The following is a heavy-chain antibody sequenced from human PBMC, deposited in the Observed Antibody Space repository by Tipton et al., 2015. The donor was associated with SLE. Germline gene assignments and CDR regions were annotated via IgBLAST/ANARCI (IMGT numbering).Heavy chain of an antibody. Sequence: SLRLSCVASGFTFSNYAMSWVRQAPGKGLEWVSGIRDTGTSTYYADSVMGRFTTSRDNSKDTLHLQMNSLRVEDTAVYYCARDQAGSLDYWGQGTLVTVSS. V-gene: IGHV3-23*01. CDR3: ARDQAGSLDY. CDR1: GFTFSNYA. CDR2: IRDTGTST. J-gene: IGHJ4*02.